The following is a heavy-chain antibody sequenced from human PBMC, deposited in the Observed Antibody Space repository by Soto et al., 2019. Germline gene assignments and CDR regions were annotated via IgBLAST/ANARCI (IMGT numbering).Heavy chain of an antibody. CDR1: GDSISTFY. CDR3: ARGRTVRNYADDSSDYFYFFDY. J-gene: IGHJ4*02. CDR2: VYYTGST. Sequence: PXGTLSLTCTVSGDSISTFYWGWIRQSPGKELEWSGYVYYTGSTNYNPSLKSRVTISVDRSKNQFSLKLTSANAADTAVYYCARGRTVRNYADDSSDYFYFFDYWGQGTQVTVSS. D-gene: IGHD3-22*01. V-gene: IGHV4-59*01.